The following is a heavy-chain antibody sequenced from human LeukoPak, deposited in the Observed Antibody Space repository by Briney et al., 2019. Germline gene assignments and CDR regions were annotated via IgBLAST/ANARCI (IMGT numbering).Heavy chain of an antibody. V-gene: IGHV3-66*01. Sequence: GGSLRLSCAASGFTFSSYAMSWVRQAPGKGLEWVSVIYAGGSSYYADSVKGRFAISRDNSKNTLYLQMNSLRAEDTAVYYCARGGSYLSAFDIWGQGTMVTVSS. J-gene: IGHJ3*02. D-gene: IGHD1-26*01. CDR2: IYAGGSS. CDR1: GFTFSSYA. CDR3: ARGGSYLSAFDI.